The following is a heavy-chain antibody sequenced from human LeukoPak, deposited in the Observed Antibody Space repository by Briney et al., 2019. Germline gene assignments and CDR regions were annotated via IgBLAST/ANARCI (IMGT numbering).Heavy chain of an antibody. V-gene: IGHV3-48*01. CDR2: ISSSSSTI. CDR1: GFTFSSYS. CDR3: ARDSTYYYDSSGYQNWFDP. Sequence: GGSLRLSCAASGFTFSSYSMNWVRQAPGKGLEWVSYISSSSSTIYYADSVKGRFTISRDNAKNSLYLQMNSLRAEDTAVYYCARDSTYYYDSSGYQNWFDPWGQGTLVTVSS. D-gene: IGHD3-22*01. J-gene: IGHJ5*02.